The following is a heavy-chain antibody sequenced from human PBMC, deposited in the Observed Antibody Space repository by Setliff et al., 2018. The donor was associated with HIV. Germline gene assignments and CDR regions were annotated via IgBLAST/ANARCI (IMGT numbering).Heavy chain of an antibody. CDR1: GFSFSSYD. D-gene: IGHD3-22*01. V-gene: IGHV3-13*01. CDR3: TREIDFISSAFGLDP. Sequence: GGSLRLSCAASGFSFSSYDMHWVRQGAGKSLEWVSAIDSSGETYYSGSVKGRFTISRENAKNSLYLQMNSLTVGDTAVYYCTREIDFISSAFGLDPWGQGILVTVSS. CDR2: IDSSGET. J-gene: IGHJ5*02.